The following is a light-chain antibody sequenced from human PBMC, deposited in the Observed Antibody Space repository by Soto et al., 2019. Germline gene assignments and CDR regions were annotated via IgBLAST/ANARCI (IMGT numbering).Light chain of an antibody. Sequence: DIEMTQSPPSLSASVGDRVIITCQASQDIRKYLNWYQEKPGRAPKLLIYDTSNLQIGVPSRFSGSGSGTDFTFTITSLQPEDIATYYCQQHNTVPLTCGGGTKVEIK. J-gene: IGKJ4*01. CDR3: QQHNTVPLT. V-gene: IGKV1-33*01. CDR1: QDIRKY. CDR2: DTS.